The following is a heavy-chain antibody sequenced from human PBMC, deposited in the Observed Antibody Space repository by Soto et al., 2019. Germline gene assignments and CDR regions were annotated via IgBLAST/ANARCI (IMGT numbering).Heavy chain of an antibody. CDR3: ARQLADKAFAFDI. D-gene: IGHD2-15*01. V-gene: IGHV5-51*01. Sequence: PGESLKSSCKASGYSFTSYCICWVPHMPGKGLEWMGIIYPGDSDTRYSPSFQGQVTISADKSISTDYLQWSSLKASDTAMYYCARQLADKAFAFDIWGQGTMVTVSS. CDR2: IYPGDSDT. CDR1: GYSFTSYC. J-gene: IGHJ3*02.